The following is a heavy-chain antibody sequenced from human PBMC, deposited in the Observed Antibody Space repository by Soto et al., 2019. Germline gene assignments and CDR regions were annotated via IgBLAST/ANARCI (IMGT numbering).Heavy chain of an antibody. J-gene: IGHJ4*02. V-gene: IGHV1-2*04. D-gene: IGHD5-12*01. CDR2: INPNSGVT. CDR1: GYTFTGHY. CDR3: ARAVVTTTPNFDY. Sequence: QVQLVQSGAEVKKPGASMKVSCKASGYTFTGHYIHWVRQAPGQGLEWMGWINPNSGVTNYAQKLQGWVTLTRDMSISTAYMELSRLRSDDTALYYCARAVVTTTPNFDYWGQGTLVTVSS.